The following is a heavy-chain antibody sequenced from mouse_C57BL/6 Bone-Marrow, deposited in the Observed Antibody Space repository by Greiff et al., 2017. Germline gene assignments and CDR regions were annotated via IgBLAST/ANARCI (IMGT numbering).Heavy chain of an antibody. CDR1: GFNIKDYY. D-gene: IGHD1-1*01. V-gene: IGHV14-1*01. J-gene: IGHJ3*01. Sequence: VHVKQSGAELVRPGASVKLSCTASGFNIKDYYMHWVKQRPEQGLAWIGRIDPEDGDTEYAPKFPGKATMTADTSSNTAYLQLSSLTSEDTAVYYCTTIHYYGSSYTWFAYWGQGTLVTVSA. CDR3: TTIHYYGSSYTWFAY. CDR2: IDPEDGDT.